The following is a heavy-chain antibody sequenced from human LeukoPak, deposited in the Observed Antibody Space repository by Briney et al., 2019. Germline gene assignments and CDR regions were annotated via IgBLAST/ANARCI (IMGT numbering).Heavy chain of an antibody. D-gene: IGHD6-19*01. CDR3: AKDLREKEQWLGPNYFDY. CDR2: ISGSGGYT. V-gene: IGHV3-23*01. CDR1: GFSSGFTFSTYA. J-gene: IGHJ4*02. Sequence: GGSLRLSCEASGFSSGFTFSTYAMSWVRQAPGRGLEWVSAISGSGGYTYYADSVKGRFTISRDNSKNTLYLQMNSLRAEDTAVYYCAKDLREKEQWLGPNYFDYWGQGTLVTVSS.